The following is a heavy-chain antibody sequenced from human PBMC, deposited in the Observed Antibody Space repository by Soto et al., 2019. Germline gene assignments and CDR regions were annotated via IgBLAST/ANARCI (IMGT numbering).Heavy chain of an antibody. V-gene: IGHV3-33*01. D-gene: IGHD1-1*01. Sequence: QMQLEESGGGVVQPGRSLSLSCVASGFTFSHYGMHWARQAPGKGLEWVAVIWHHGGNKYYADSVKGRFTISRDNASNTLYLQMDSLRGEDTGVYYCVSDETQLERRPSYGKDVWGRGTTVIVSS. J-gene: IGHJ6*02. CDR3: VSDETQLERRPSYGKDV. CDR2: IWHHGGNK. CDR1: GFTFSHYG.